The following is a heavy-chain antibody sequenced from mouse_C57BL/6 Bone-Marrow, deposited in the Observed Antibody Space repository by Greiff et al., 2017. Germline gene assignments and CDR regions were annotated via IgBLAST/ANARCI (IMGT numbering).Heavy chain of an antibody. Sequence: QVTLKESGPGILQSSQTLSLTCSFSGFSLSTSGMGVSWIRQPSGKGLEWLAHIYWDDDKRYNPSLKSRLTISKDTSRNQVFLKITSVDTADTATYYCARRDYYGSRGYFDVWGTGTTVTVSS. J-gene: IGHJ1*03. CDR1: GFSLSTSGMG. V-gene: IGHV8-12*01. D-gene: IGHD1-1*01. CDR3: ARRDYYGSRGYFDV. CDR2: IYWDDDK.